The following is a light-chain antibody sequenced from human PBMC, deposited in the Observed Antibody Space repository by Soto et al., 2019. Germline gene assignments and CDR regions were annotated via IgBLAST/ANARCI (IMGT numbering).Light chain of an antibody. Sequence: QSALTQPASVSGSPGQSITISCTGTSSDVGGYNYVSWYQHHPGKAPKVMIYEVSNRPSGISNRFSGSKSGNTASLTISGLQAVDEADYYCTSYTSISLYVFGTGTKLTVL. J-gene: IGLJ1*01. CDR2: EVS. CDR1: SSDVGGYNY. V-gene: IGLV2-14*01. CDR3: TSYTSISLYV.